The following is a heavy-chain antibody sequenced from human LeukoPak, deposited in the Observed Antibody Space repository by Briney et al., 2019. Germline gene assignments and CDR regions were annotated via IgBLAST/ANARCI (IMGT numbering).Heavy chain of an antibody. J-gene: IGHJ3*02. V-gene: IGHV1-18*01. CDR3: AKNLYYGSGSYYNGDNAFDI. CDR2: ISAYNGNT. D-gene: IGHD3-10*01. Sequence: ASVNVSCTASGYTFTIYGISWVRQAPGQGLEWMGWISAYNGNTNYAQKLQGRVTMTTDTSTSTAYMELRSLISDDTAVYYCAKNLYYGSGSYYNGDNAFDIWGQGTMVTVSS. CDR1: GYTFTIYG.